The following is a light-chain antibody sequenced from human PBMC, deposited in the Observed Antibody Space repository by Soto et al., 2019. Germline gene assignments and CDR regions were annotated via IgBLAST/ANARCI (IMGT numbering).Light chain of an antibody. V-gene: IGKV3-11*01. CDR2: EAS. CDR3: QHRNNWPLT. Sequence: EIVLTQSPATLSLSPGERATLSCRTSQSVSSYLAWYQQKRGQAPRLLIYEASNRATGIPARFSGSGSGTDFTLTISSLEPEDFVNYYCQHRNNWPLTFGGGTKVEI. CDR1: QSVSSY. J-gene: IGKJ4*01.